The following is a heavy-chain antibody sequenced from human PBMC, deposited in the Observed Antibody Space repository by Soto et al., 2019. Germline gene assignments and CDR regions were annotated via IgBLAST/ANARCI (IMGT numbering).Heavy chain of an antibody. D-gene: IGHD5-18*01. CDR1: GDSISSGNKY. V-gene: IGHV4-39*01. CDR2: IYSSGST. J-gene: IGHJ6*02. CDR3: ARHPSYGKFYYYYYGMDV. Sequence: PSETLSLTCPVSGDSISSGNKYWSWLRQPPGKGLEWIGCIYSSGSTYYNPSLKSRVTISVDTSKNQFSLKLSSVTAADTAVYYCARHPSYGKFYYYYYGMDVWGQGTTVTVSS.